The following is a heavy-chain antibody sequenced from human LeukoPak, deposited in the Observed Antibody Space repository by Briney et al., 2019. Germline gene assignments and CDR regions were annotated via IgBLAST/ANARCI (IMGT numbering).Heavy chain of an antibody. Sequence: SQTLSLTCAISGDSVSSNSAAWNCVRQSPSRGLEWPGRTYYRSKWYNEYADSVKSRITINPDTSKNQFSLHLNSVTPEDTAVYYCARGITGRNDYWGQGTLVTVSS. CDR2: TYYRSKWYN. CDR1: GDSVSSNSAA. CDR3: ARGITGRNDY. V-gene: IGHV6-1*01. J-gene: IGHJ4*02. D-gene: IGHD1-26*01.